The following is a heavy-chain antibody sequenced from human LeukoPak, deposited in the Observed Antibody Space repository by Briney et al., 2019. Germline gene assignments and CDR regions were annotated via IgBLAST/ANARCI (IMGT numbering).Heavy chain of an antibody. CDR3: AKGSAYSYVPYFDY. V-gene: IGHV3-30*04. Sequence: GGSLRLSCAASGFTFSSYAMHWVRQAPGKGLEWVAFISYDGSDKFYTDSVGGRFTISRDDSKNTLDLQMNSLRAEDTGVYYCAKGSAYSYVPYFDYWGQGTLVTVSS. J-gene: IGHJ4*02. CDR1: GFTFSSYA. D-gene: IGHD5-18*01. CDR2: ISYDGSDK.